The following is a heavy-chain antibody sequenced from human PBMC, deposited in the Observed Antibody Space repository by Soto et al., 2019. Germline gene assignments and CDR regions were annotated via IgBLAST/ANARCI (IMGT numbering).Heavy chain of an antibody. D-gene: IGHD6-19*01. CDR2: IYPGDSDT. CDR1: GYSFTSYW. CDR3: AKHPKYVSGWVWFDP. J-gene: IGHJ5*02. V-gene: IGHV5-51*01. Sequence: GESLKISCKASGYSFTSYWIGWVRQMPGKGLEWMGIIYPGDSDTRYSPSFQGQVTISADKSISTAYLQWSSLKASDTAMYYCAKHPKYVSGWVWFDPWGQGTLVTVSS.